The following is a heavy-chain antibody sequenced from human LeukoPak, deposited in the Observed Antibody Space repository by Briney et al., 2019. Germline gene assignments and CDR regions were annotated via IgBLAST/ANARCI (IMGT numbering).Heavy chain of an antibody. CDR2: IDHSGSS. CDR1: GYSISSDYY. CDR3: ARDLREYSSSLSRYYYYYMDV. Sequence: PSETLSLTCSVSGYSISSDYYWGWIRQPPGKGLEWIAVIDHSGSSHYNPSLKSRVAMSVDTSKNQFSLRLNSVTAADTAVYYCARDLREYSSSLSRYYYYYMDVWGKGTTVTVSS. J-gene: IGHJ6*03. D-gene: IGHD6-6*01. V-gene: IGHV4-38-2*02.